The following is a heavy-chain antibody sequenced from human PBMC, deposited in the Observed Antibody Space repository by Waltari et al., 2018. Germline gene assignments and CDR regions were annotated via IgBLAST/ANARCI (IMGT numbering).Heavy chain of an antibody. J-gene: IGHJ4*02. CDR2: ISGSGGSS. V-gene: IGHV3-21*01. D-gene: IGHD1-26*01. Sequence: DVHLVESGGGLVQPGGSLRLSCAASGFSFSRYGMNWFRQAPGKGMEWVSSISGSGGSSYYADSVKGRFTISRDNAKNSLFLQLNSLRAEDTAVYFCARDSGADKVSTWYVYWGQGTLVTVSS. CDR3: ARDSGADKVSTWYVY. CDR1: GFSFSRYG.